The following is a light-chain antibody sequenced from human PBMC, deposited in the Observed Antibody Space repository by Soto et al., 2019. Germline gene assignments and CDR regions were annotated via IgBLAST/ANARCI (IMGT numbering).Light chain of an antibody. J-gene: IGKJ5*01. CDR3: QYYSTSLSMT. V-gene: IGKV3-20*01. CDR2: GAS. CDR1: QSVRSTY. Sequence: IELTQCRGILPLYTGERATLSCRASQSVRSTYLAWYQQKPGQAPRLLTHGASSRATGIPDRFSGSGSGTDFTLTISRLQPEEFAVYYCQYYSTSLSMTFGQGPRLQTK.